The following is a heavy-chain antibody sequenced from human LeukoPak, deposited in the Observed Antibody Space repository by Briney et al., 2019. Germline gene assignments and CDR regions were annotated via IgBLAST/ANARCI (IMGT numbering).Heavy chain of an antibody. Sequence: SETLSLTCTVSGYSITSGYYWAWIRQPPGKGLEWIGAVYHSGNTYYNPSLKSRVAISVDTSKIQFSLKLYSVTAADTAVYFCARSGPYYYHYLDVWGKGTTVTVSS. CDR3: ARSGPYYYHYLDV. CDR2: VYHSGNT. V-gene: IGHV4-38-2*02. CDR1: GYSITSGYY. J-gene: IGHJ6*03. D-gene: IGHD3-10*01.